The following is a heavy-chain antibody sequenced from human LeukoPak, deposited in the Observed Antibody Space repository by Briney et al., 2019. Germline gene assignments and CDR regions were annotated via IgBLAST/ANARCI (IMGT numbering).Heavy chain of an antibody. CDR1: GYTFTSYG. CDR2: ISAYNGNT. J-gene: IGHJ4*02. D-gene: IGHD5-12*01. CDR3: ARVRPRGYSGYDLVY. Sequence: GASVKVSCKASGYTFTSYGISWVRQAPGQGLEWMGWISAYNGNTNYAQKLQGRVTMTTDTSTSTAYMELSSLRSEDTAVYYCARVRPRGYSGYDLVYWGQGTLVTVSS. V-gene: IGHV1-18*01.